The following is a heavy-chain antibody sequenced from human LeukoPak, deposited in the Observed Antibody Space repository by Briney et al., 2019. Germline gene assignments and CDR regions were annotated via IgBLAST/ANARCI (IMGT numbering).Heavy chain of an antibody. D-gene: IGHD3-10*01. CDR2: IYYSGST. CDR1: GGSISNYY. V-gene: IGHV4-59*08. CDR3: ARRAYGSGSFNRYYFDY. J-gene: IGHJ4*02. Sequence: SETLSLTCTVSGGSISNYYWSWIRQPPGKGLEWIGYIYYSGSTNYNPSLKSRVTISVGTSKNQFSLKLNSVTAADTAVYYCARRAYGSGSFNRYYFDYWGQGTLVAVSS.